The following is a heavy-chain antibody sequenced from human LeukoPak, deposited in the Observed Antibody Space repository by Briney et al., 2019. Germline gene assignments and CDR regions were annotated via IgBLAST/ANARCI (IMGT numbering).Heavy chain of an antibody. CDR3: ARTNVFDI. J-gene: IGHJ3*02. CDR1: GASIIIYY. CDR2: IYYSGNT. V-gene: IGHV4-59*01. Sequence: PSETLSLTCTVSGASIIIYYWSWIRQPPGKGLEWIGYIYYSGNTNSNPSLKSRVTISVDTSKNQLSLKLRSVTDADTADCYCARTNVFDIWGQGTMVTVSS.